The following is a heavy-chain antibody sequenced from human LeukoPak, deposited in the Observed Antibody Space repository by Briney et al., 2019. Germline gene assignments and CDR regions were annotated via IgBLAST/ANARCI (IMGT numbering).Heavy chain of an antibody. D-gene: IGHD3-22*01. Sequence: GGSLRLSCAASGFKFDDYGMSWVRQAPGKGLEWVCDINWNGAWTGYADSVKGRFTISRDNAKNSLYLQMNSLRAEDTALYYCAGYSYDSSRGFDLWGQGTLVTVSA. CDR2: INWNGAWT. CDR3: AGYSYDSSRGFDL. V-gene: IGHV3-20*04. CDR1: GFKFDDYG. J-gene: IGHJ5*02.